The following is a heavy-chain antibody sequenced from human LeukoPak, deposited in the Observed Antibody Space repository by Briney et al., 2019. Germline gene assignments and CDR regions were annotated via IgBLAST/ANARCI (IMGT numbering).Heavy chain of an antibody. D-gene: IGHD3-3*01. V-gene: IGHV3-9*01. Sequence: PGGSLRLSCAASGFTFDDYAMHWVRQAPGKGLEWVSGISWNSGSIGYADSVKGRLTISRDNSKNTLYLQMNSLRVEDTAVYYCAKHSWWSGYFYFLPFDYWGQGTLVTVSS. CDR2: ISWNSGSI. J-gene: IGHJ4*02. CDR3: AKHSWWSGYFYFLPFDY. CDR1: GFTFDDYA.